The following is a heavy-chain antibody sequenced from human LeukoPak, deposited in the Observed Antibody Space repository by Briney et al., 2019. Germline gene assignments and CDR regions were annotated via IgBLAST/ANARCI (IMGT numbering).Heavy chain of an antibody. CDR2: INPNSGGT. Sequence: ASVKVSCTASGYTFSAYYMHWVRRAPGQGLEWMGRINPNSGGTDYAQKFQGRGTMTRDTAISTAYMELSSLRSEDTAVYYCARVGPAATLDYWGQGTLVTVSS. J-gene: IGHJ4*02. V-gene: IGHV1-2*06. D-gene: IGHD2-2*01. CDR1: GYTFSAYY. CDR3: ARVGPAATLDY.